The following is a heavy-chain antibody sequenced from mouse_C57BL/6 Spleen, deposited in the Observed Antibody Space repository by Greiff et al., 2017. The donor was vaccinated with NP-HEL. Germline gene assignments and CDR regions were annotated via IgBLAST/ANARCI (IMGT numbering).Heavy chain of an antibody. CDR3: ARLGRQRNYFDY. V-gene: IGHV5-4*01. CDR1: GFTFSSYS. Sequence: DVQLVESGGGLVKPGGSLKLSCAASGFTFSSYSMSWVRQTPEKRLEWVATISAGGSYTYYTDNVKGRYTISRDNAKNNLYLQMSQLTSEDTAMYYCARLGRQRNYFDYWGQGTTLTVSS. CDR2: ISAGGSYT. D-gene: IGHD4-1*01. J-gene: IGHJ2*01.